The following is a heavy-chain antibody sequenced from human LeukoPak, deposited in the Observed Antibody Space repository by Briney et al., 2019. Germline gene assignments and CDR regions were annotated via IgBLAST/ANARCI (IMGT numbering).Heavy chain of an antibody. J-gene: IGHJ4*02. V-gene: IGHV3-30*18. Sequence: PRRSLRLSCAASEFTFSSYGMHWVRQAPGKGLEWVAVISYDGSNKYYADTVKGRFTISRDNSNNTLYLQMNSLRAEDTAVYYCAKDRLGALYYFDSSGYYRLDYWGQGTLVTVSS. D-gene: IGHD3-22*01. CDR1: EFTFSSYG. CDR2: ISYDGSNK. CDR3: AKDRLGALYYFDSSGYYRLDY.